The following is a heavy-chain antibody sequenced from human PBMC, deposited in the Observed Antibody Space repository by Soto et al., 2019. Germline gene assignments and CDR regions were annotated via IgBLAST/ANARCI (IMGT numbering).Heavy chain of an antibody. V-gene: IGHV5-10-1*01. CDR1: GYSFTSYW. Sequence: GKSLKISCKGSGYSFTSYWISWVRQMPGKGLEWMGRIDPSDSYTNYSPSFQGHVTISADKSISTAYLQWSSLKASDTAMYYCARDSYYYDSSGYSTDYWGQGTLVTVSS. CDR3: ARDSYYYDSSGYSTDY. CDR2: IDPSDSYT. J-gene: IGHJ4*02. D-gene: IGHD3-22*01.